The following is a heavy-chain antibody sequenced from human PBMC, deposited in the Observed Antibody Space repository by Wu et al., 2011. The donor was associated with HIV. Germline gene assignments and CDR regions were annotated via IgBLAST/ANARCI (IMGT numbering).Heavy chain of an antibody. J-gene: IGHJ6*03. V-gene: IGHV1-2*02. D-gene: IGHD3-10*01. Sequence: QVQLVQSGAEVKKPGASVKVSCKASGYTFTSYYMHWVRQAPGQGLEWMGIINPNNGGTKYAQKFQGRVTMTRDTSISAAYMELSWLRSEDTAVYYCARGAGDHYYHYYHMDVWGKGTTVTVSS. CDR1: GYTFTSYY. CDR3: ARGAGDHYYHYYHMDV. CDR2: INPNNGGT.